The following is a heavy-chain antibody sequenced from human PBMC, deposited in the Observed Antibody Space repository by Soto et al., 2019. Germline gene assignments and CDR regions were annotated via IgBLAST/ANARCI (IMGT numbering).Heavy chain of an antibody. CDR3: TRSPLEGLRLGDFCDY. J-gene: IGHJ4*02. D-gene: IGHD5-12*01. CDR2: SNSDGANT. Sequence: EVDLLESGGGLVQPGGSLRLSCAASGFNFRSYWIHWVRQAPGKGLEWVSASNSDGANTNHADSVKGRFTISRDNAKSTLCLQMNFLRAEHTAVYYCTRSPLEGLRLGDFCDYWGQGTLVTVSS. V-gene: IGHV3-74*01. CDR1: GFNFRSYW.